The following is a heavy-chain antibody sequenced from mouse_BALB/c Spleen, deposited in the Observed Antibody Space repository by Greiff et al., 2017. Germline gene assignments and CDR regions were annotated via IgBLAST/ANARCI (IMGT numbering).Heavy chain of an antibody. CDR1: GFTFSSFG. Sequence: EVHLVESGGGLVQPGGSRKLSCAASGFTFSSFGMHWVRLAPEKGLEWVAYISSGSSTIYYADTVKGRFTISRDNPKNTLFLQMTSLRSEDTAMYYCARSMIRYYAMDYWGQGTSVTVSS. D-gene: IGHD2-4*01. V-gene: IGHV5-17*02. CDR3: ARSMIRYYAMDY. J-gene: IGHJ4*01. CDR2: ISSGSSTI.